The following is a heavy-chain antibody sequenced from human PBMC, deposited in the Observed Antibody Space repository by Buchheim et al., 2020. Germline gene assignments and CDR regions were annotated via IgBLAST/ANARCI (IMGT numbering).Heavy chain of an antibody. CDR1: GFTFSSYG. J-gene: IGHJ4*02. Sequence: QVQLVESGGGVVQPGRSLRLSCAASGFTFSSYGMHWVRQAPGKGLEWVAVISYDGSNKYYADSVKGRFTISSDNSKNTLYLQMNSLRAEDTAVYYCAKFTVTTHPSDYWGQGTL. D-gene: IGHD4-11*01. CDR3: AKFTVTTHPSDY. V-gene: IGHV3-30*18. CDR2: ISYDGSNK.